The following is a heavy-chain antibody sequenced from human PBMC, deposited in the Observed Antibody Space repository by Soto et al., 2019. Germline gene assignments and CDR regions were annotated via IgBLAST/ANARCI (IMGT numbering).Heavy chain of an antibody. CDR3: AHKMRASVAVDY. D-gene: IGHD6-19*01. J-gene: IGHJ4*02. CDR1: SLSTTGVG. CDR2: IYWDDDK. V-gene: IGHV2-5*02. Sequence: SLSTTGVGVGWIRQPPGKALEWLALIYWDDDKRYCPSLRSRLTITKDTSKNQVVLTMTNMDPVDTATYYCAHKMRASVAVDYWGQGTLVTVSS.